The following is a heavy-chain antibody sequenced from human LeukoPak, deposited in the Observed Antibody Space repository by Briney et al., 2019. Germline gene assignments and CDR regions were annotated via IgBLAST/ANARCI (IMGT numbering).Heavy chain of an antibody. CDR3: AVQRTGTTRTAFDI. CDR2: ISWNSGTM. V-gene: IGHV3-9*01. Sequence: GGSLRLSCAAPELTFDDYAMHWARQAPGKGLEWVSGISWNSGTMVYADSVKGRFTISRDNAKKSLYLQMNSLRGEDTALYYCAVQRTGTTRTAFDIWGQGTMVTVSS. J-gene: IGHJ3*02. D-gene: IGHD1-1*01. CDR1: ELTFDDYA.